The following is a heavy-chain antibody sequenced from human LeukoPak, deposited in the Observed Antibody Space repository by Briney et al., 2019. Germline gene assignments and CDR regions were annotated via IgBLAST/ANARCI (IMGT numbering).Heavy chain of an antibody. CDR1: GYAFTSYG. CDR2: ISAYNGNT. J-gene: IGHJ6*03. Sequence: ASVKVSCKASGYAFTSYGICWVRQAPGQGLEWMGWISAYNGNTNYAQKLQGRVTMTTDTSTSTAYMELRSLRSDDTAVYYCASTYCSSTSCYNYYMDVWGKGTTVTVSS. V-gene: IGHV1-18*01. D-gene: IGHD2-2*02. CDR3: ASTYCSSTSCYNYYMDV.